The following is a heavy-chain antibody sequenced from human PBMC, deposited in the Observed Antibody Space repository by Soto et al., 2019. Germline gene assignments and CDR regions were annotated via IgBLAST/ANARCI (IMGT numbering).Heavy chain of an antibody. Sequence: SETLSLTCSVSDDSINSDKYYWGWIRQPPGKGLEWIGNIYYSGSTYYNLSLKSRVTISVDTSKNQFSLKLSSVTAADTAVYYCARRGVSSYYSNYWGLGTLVTVSS. CDR3: ARRGVSSYYSNY. D-gene: IGHD2-15*01. V-gene: IGHV4-39*01. J-gene: IGHJ4*02. CDR2: IYYSGST. CDR1: DDSINSDKYY.